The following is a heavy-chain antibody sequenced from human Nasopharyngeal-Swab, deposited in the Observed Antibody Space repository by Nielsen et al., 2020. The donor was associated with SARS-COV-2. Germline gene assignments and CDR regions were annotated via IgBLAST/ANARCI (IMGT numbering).Heavy chain of an antibody. J-gene: IGHJ5*02. Sequence: SETLSLTCAVYGGSFSGYYWSWIRQPPGKGLEWIGEINHSGSTNYNPSLKSRVTISVDTSKNQFSLKLSSVTAADTAVYYCAGRPYGSSYWFDPWGQGTLVTVSS. CDR3: AGRPYGSSYWFDP. D-gene: IGHD6-6*01. V-gene: IGHV4-34*01. CDR1: GGSFSGYY. CDR2: INHSGST.